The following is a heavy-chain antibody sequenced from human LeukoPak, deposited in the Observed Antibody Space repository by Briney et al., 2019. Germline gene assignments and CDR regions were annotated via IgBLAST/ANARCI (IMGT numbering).Heavy chain of an antibody. D-gene: IGHD4-17*01. CDR1: GFIFSDYY. V-gene: IGHV3-11*04. CDR3: ARVARYGDYIGGSDY. J-gene: IGHJ4*02. CDR2: VTSSGGHM. Sequence: PGGSLRLSCAASGFIFSDYYVTWIRQAPGKGLEWVSYVTSSGGHMYYADSAKGRFTISRDNAKNSLDLQMNSLRAEDTAVYYCARVARYGDYIGGSDYWGQGALVTVSS.